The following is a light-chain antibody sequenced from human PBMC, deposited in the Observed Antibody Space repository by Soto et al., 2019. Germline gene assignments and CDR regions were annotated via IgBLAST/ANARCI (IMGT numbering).Light chain of an antibody. V-gene: IGKV1-5*01. J-gene: IGKJ5*01. CDR1: QSITIW. CDR3: QQYKTYPIT. CDR2: DAS. Sequence: DIPITPSPSPLSSSVGGRSTITFPASQSITIWLAWYQQKPGKAPRLLIYDASNSESGVPSGFSGSGSGTEFTLTISSLQPDDFATYYCQQYKTYPITFGQGTRLEIK.